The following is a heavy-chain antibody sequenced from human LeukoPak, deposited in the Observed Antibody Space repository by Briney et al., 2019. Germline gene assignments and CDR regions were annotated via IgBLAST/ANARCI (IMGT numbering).Heavy chain of an antibody. CDR2: IYTSGST. V-gene: IGHV4-39*07. CDR1: GGSISSSSYY. J-gene: IGHJ4*02. CDR3: ARDRGLAVGFDY. Sequence: SETLSLTCTVSGGSISSSSYYWGWIRQPPGKGLEWIGRIYTSGSTNYNPSLKSRVTMSVDTSKNQFSLKLSSVTAADTAVYYCARDRGLAVGFDYWGQGTLVTVSS. D-gene: IGHD3-10*01.